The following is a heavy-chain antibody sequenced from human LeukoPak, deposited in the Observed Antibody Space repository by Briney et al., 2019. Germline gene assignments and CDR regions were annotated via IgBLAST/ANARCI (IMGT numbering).Heavy chain of an antibody. D-gene: IGHD2-2*01. CDR1: GFTFSSYW. Sequence: PGGSLRLSCAASGFTFSSYWMSWVRQAPGKGLEWVANIKQDGSEKYYVDSVKGRFTISRDNAKNSLYLQMNSLRAEDTAVYYCATEGYQLLVAYDYWGQGTLVTVSS. J-gene: IGHJ4*02. CDR2: IKQDGSEK. V-gene: IGHV3-7*04. CDR3: ATEGYQLLVAYDY.